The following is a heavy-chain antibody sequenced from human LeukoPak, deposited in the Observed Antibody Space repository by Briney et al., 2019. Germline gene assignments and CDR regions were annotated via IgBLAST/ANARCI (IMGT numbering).Heavy chain of an antibody. V-gene: IGHV4-59*08. CDR3: ARQIYDFWSGGWFDP. Sequence: PSETLSLTCTVSGGSISSYYWSWTRQPPGKGLEWIGYIYYSGSTNYNPSLKSRVTISVDTSKNQFSLKLSSVTAADTAVYYCARQIYDFWSGGWFDPWGQGTLVTVSS. J-gene: IGHJ5*02. CDR1: GGSISSYY. CDR2: IYYSGST. D-gene: IGHD3-3*01.